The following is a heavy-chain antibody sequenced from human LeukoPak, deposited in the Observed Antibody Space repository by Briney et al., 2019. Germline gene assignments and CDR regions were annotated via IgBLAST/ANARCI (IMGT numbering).Heavy chain of an antibody. D-gene: IGHD1-26*01. CDR2: IYYSGST. Sequence: KSSETLSLTCTVSGGSISSSSYYWGWIRQPPGKGLEWIGSIYYSGSTYYNPSLKSRVTISVDTSKNQFSLKLSSVTAADTAVYFWGRRLGWEPLIFYYWGQGTLVTASS. CDR1: GGSISSSSYY. V-gene: IGHV4-39*01. J-gene: IGHJ4*02. CDR3: GRRLGWEPLIFYY.